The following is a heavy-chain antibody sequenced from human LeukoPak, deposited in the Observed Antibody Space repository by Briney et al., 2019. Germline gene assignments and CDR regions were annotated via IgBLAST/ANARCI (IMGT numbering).Heavy chain of an antibody. CDR1: GGSISSYY. CDR3: ARSAAPGGWFDP. D-gene: IGHD6-13*01. V-gene: IGHV4-4*07. CDR2: IYTSGST. J-gene: IGHJ5*02. Sequence: SETPSLTCTVSGGSISSYYWSWIRQPAGKGLEWIGRIYTSGSTNYNPSLKSRVTMSVDTSKNQFSLKLSSVTAADTAVYYCARSAAPGGWFDPWGQGTLVTVSS.